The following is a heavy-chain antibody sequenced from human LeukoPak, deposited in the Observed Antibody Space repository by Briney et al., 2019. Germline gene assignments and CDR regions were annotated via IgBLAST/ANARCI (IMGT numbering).Heavy chain of an antibody. CDR1: GGSISTFS. CDR2: IYVWCT. V-gene: IGHV4-59*01. J-gene: IGHJ4*02. CDR3: ARDTTVASGMQY. Sequence: SETLSLTCTVSGGSISTFSWSWIRQFPGKGLEWIGSIYVWCTNYNPSLKSRVAISVDTSKNHFSLRLDSVTTADTAVYYCARDTTVASGMQYWGQGTLVT. D-gene: IGHD6-19*01.